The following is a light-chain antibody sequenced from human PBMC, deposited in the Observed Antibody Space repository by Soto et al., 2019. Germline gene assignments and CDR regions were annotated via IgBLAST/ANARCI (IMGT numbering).Light chain of an antibody. CDR1: QDVSNH. CDR3: QKYNSAPLP. CDR2: AAF. Sequence: DIQMTQSPSSLSASVGDRVTIICRASQDVSNHLAWYQQKPGKVPKLLIYAAFALQSGVPSRFSGSGSGTDFTLTISSLQPEDVGNYYCQKYNSAPLPFGPGTKVEIK. V-gene: IGKV1-27*01. J-gene: IGKJ3*01.